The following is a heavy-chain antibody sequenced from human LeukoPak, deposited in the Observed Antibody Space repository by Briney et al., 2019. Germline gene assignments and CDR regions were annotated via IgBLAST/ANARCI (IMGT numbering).Heavy chain of an antibody. CDR2: ISYDGSNK. J-gene: IGHJ4*02. CDR3: ARDGSLDY. CDR1: GFTFSSYA. Sequence: PGGSLRLSCAASGFTFSSYAMHRVRQAPGKGLEWVAVISYDGSNKYYADSVKGRFTISRDNSKNTLYLQMNSLRAEDTAVYYCARDGSLDYWGQGTLVTVSS. V-gene: IGHV3-30-3*01. D-gene: IGHD6-13*01.